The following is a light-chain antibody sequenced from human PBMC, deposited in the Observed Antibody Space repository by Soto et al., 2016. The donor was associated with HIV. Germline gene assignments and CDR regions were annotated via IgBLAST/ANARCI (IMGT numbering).Light chain of an antibody. Sequence: SYVPTQSPSVSVAPGKTARIACGGNNIGSKSVHWYQQKPGQAPVLVVYDDSDRPSGIPERFSGSNSGNSATLTISRVEAGDEADYFCQVWDSSTNHVVFGGGTKLTVL. J-gene: IGLJ2*01. CDR2: DDS. CDR3: QVWDSSTNHVV. CDR1: NIGSKS. V-gene: IGLV3-21*03.